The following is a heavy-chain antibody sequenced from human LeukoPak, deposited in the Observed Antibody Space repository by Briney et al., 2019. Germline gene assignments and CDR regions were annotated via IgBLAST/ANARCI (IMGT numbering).Heavy chain of an antibody. Sequence: GESLKISCTGFGYSFTTYWIGWVRQMPGKGLEWMGIIYPGGSDARYSPSLQGQVTISVDKSISTAYLQWSSLKASDTAMYYCARQGRIVVVTTTHDAFDIWGQGTMVTVSS. CDR1: GYSFTTYW. CDR3: ARQGRIVVVTTTHDAFDI. J-gene: IGHJ3*02. V-gene: IGHV5-51*01. CDR2: IYPGGSDA. D-gene: IGHD2-21*02.